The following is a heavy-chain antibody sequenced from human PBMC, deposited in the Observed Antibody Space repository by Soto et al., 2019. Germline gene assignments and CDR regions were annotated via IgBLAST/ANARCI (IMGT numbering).Heavy chain of an antibody. D-gene: IGHD6-13*01. Sequence: GGSLRLSGAASEFTYSSDARSWVRQAPGKGLEWVSAISGSGGSTYYADSVKGRFTISRDNSKNTLFLQMNSLRPEDTAVYYCAKDHDLAAAGYYFDYWGQGTLVTVSS. CDR2: ISGSGGST. J-gene: IGHJ4*02. V-gene: IGHV3-23*01. CDR3: AKDHDLAAAGYYFDY. CDR1: EFTYSSDA.